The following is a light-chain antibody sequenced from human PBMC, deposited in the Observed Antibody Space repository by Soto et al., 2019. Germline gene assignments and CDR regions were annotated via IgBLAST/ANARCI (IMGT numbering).Light chain of an antibody. J-gene: IGKJ4*01. V-gene: IGKV4-1*01. CDR2: WAS. CDR1: RSISDISSKKNY. Sequence: DIVMTQSPDSLAVSLGARATINCKSSRSISDISSKKNYLAWYQQKPGRPPKLLIHWASVREYGVPDRFSGSGSGTDFTLTTSSLQAEDGARYFCEQDYHRTLSFDGGTRVVI. CDR3: EQDYHRTLS.